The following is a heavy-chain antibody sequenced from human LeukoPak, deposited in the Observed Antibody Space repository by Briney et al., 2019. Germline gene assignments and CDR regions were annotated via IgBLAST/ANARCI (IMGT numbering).Heavy chain of an antibody. CDR3: ATGYLWFGDKNWFDP. D-gene: IGHD3-10*01. CDR1: GYTLTELS. J-gene: IGHJ5*02. Sequence: ASVKVSCKVSGYTLTELSMHWVRQAPGKGLEWMGGFDPEDGETIYAQKFQGRVTMTEDTSTDTAYMELSSLRSEDTAVYYCATGYLWFGDKNWFDPWGQGTLVTVSS. CDR2: FDPEDGET. V-gene: IGHV1-24*01.